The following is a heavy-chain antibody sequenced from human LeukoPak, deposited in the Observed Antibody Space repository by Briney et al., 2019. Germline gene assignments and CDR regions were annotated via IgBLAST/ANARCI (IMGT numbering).Heavy chain of an antibody. J-gene: IGHJ4*02. CDR3: TRARRVGPTEMI. D-gene: IGHD1-26*01. CDR2: INHSGST. V-gene: IGHV4-34*01. CDR1: GGSFSGFH. Sequence: SETLSLTCAVYGGSFSGFHWSWIRQPPGKGLEWVGEINHSGSTNYNPSLKSRVTISVDMSKNQFSLKLSSVTAADTAVYYCTRARRVGPTEMIWGQGTLLTVSS.